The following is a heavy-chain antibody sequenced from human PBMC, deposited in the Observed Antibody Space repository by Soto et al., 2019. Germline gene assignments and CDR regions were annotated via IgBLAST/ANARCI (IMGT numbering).Heavy chain of an antibody. Sequence: QVLLQESGPGLVQPSQTLSLTCTVSSDSFSSGDYFWSWIRQTPEKVLEWIAYIYYMGSSHYNPYLKSRFTISIDTSRKQFSLTLRSVTAADTAVYYCARLVPGESQHFDFWGQGTLVTVSS. CDR1: SDSFSSGDYF. CDR3: ARLVPGESQHFDF. D-gene: IGHD2-2*01. CDR2: IYYMGSS. J-gene: IGHJ4*02. V-gene: IGHV4-30-4*01.